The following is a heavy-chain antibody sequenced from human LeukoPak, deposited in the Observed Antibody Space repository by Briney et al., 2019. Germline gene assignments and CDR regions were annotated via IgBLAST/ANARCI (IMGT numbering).Heavy chain of an antibody. CDR3: ARGRYSNSTPDY. V-gene: IGHV1-18*04. Sequence: ASVKVSCKASGYTFTGYYIHWVRQAPGEGLEWMGWISAYNGNTNFAQKVQGRVTMTTDTSTSTAYMELRSLRSDDTAVYYCARGRYSNSTPDYWGQGTLVTVSS. D-gene: IGHD6-13*01. CDR2: ISAYNGNT. CDR1: GYTFTGYY. J-gene: IGHJ4*02.